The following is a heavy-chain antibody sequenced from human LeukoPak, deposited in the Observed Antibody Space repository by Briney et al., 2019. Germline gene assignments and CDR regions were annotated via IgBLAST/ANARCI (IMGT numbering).Heavy chain of an antibody. J-gene: IGHJ4*02. CDR3: AKDRTNYYESNGDYYRRNGDY. Sequence: PGQSLRLSCAASAFTFTIYSISWVRQAQEKGLEWVSSISSSGGSTYYTDPVKGRLTISRGKSTNPLYLQVDRLRAEDTAVYYCAKDRTNYYESNGDYYRRNGDYWGQGTLVTVSS. CDR2: ISSSGGST. CDR1: AFTFTIYS. D-gene: IGHD3-22*01. V-gene: IGHV3-23*01.